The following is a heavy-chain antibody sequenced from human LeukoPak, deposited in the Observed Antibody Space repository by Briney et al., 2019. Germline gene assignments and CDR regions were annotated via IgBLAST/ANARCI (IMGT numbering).Heavy chain of an antibody. Sequence: SETLSLTCAVYGGSFSGYYWSWIRQPPGKGLERIGEINHSGSTNYNPSLKSRVTISVDTSKNQFSLKLSSVTAADTAVYYCARGGYGSGRRWFDPWGQGTLVTVSS. CDR1: GGSFSGYY. D-gene: IGHD3-10*01. CDR2: INHSGST. V-gene: IGHV4-34*01. CDR3: ARGGYGSGRRWFDP. J-gene: IGHJ5*02.